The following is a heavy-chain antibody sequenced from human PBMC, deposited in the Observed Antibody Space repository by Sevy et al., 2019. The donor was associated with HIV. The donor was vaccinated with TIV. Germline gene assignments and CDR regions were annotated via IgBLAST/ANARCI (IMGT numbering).Heavy chain of an antibody. CDR1: GFTFSSYW. V-gene: IGHV3-7*01. Sequence: GGSLRLSCAASGFTFSSYWMSWVRQAPGKGLEWVANIKQDGSEKYYVDSVKGRFTISRDNAKNSLYLQMNSLRAEDTAVYYCAREAAGYDFWSGYSGRPYYIDYWGQGTLVTVSS. CDR2: IKQDGSEK. CDR3: AREAAGYDFWSGYSGRPYYIDY. D-gene: IGHD3-3*01. J-gene: IGHJ4*02.